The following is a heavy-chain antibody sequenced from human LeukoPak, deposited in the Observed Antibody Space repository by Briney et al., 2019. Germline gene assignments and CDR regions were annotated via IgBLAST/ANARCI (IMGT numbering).Heavy chain of an antibody. Sequence: GGSLRLSCAASGFTFSSYSMNWVRQAPGEGLEWVSSITSSSSYIYYADSVKGRFTISRDNARNSLSLQMNSLRAEDTAVYYCARYRFVVGATDSFDIWGQGTMVTVSS. V-gene: IGHV3-21*01. CDR1: GFTFSSYS. CDR3: ARYRFVVGATDSFDI. D-gene: IGHD1-26*01. J-gene: IGHJ3*02. CDR2: ITSSSSYI.